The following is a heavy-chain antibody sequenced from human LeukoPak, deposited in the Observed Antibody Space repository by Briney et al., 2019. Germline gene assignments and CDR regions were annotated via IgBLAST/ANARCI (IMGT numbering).Heavy chain of an antibody. CDR2: IYAGGST. CDR1: GFTVSSNY. D-gene: IGHD1-26*01. V-gene: IGHV3-53*04. Sequence: GGSLTLSCAASGFTVSSNYMSWVRQAPGKGLEWVSLIYAGGSTYYADAVKGRFTISRHNSKNTLHLQMNSLRVEDTAVYYCAASGSNKPLWDYAMDVWGQGTTVSVS. CDR3: AASGSNKPLWDYAMDV. J-gene: IGHJ6*02.